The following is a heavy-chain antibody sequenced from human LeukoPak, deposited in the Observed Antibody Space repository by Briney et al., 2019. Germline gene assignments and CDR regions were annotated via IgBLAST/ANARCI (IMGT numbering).Heavy chain of an antibody. D-gene: IGHD5-18*01. CDR3: ARDRAAMAQLFDY. CDR1: GYTFTSYD. V-gene: IGHV1-8*01. Sequence: ASVKVSCKASGYTFTSYDINWVRQATGQGLEWMGWMNPNSGNTGYAQKFQGRVTMTRNTSISTAYMELSSLRSEDTAVYYCARDRAAMAQLFDYWGQGTLVTVSS. J-gene: IGHJ4*02. CDR2: MNPNSGNT.